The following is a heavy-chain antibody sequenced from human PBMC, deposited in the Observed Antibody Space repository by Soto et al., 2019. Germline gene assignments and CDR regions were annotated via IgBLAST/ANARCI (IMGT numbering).Heavy chain of an antibody. CDR2: ISAYNGNT. D-gene: IGHD3-3*01. J-gene: IGHJ5*02. CDR1: GYTFTSYG. V-gene: IGHV1-18*04. CDR3: ARVPITIFGVVIWTGSLGYNWFDP. Sequence: ASVKVSCKASGYTFTSYGTSWVRQAPGQGLEWMGWISAYNGNTNYAQKLQGRVTMTTDTSTSTAYMELRSLRSDDTAVYYCARVPITIFGVVIWTGSLGYNWFDPWGQGTLVTVSS.